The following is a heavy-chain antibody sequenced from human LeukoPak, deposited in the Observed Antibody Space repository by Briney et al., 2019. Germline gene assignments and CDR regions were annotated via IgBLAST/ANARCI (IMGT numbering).Heavy chain of an antibody. CDR3: ARDPFFNFGEYYYYYYMDV. J-gene: IGHJ6*03. CDR1: GYTFTSYY. CDR2: INPSGGST. D-gene: IGHD4-17*01. V-gene: IGHV1-46*01. Sequence: GASVKVSCKASGYTFTSYYMHWVRQAPGQGLEWMGIINPSGGSTSYAQKFQGRVTMTRDTSTSTAYMELRSLRSDDTAVYYCARDPFFNFGEYYYYYYMDVWGKGTTVTISS.